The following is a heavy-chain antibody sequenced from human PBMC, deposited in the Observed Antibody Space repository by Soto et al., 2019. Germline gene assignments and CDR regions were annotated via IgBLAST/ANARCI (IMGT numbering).Heavy chain of an antibody. V-gene: IGHV4-59*01. CDR1: GGSISSYY. J-gene: IGHJ6*02. D-gene: IGHD6-6*01. Sequence: PSETLSLTCTVSGGSISSYYWSWIRQPPGKGLEWIGYIYYSGCTNYNPSLKSRVTISVATSKNQFSLKLSSVTAADTAVYYCARVRGGSSGGMDVWGQGTTVTVSS. CDR2: IYYSGCT. CDR3: ARVRGGSSGGMDV.